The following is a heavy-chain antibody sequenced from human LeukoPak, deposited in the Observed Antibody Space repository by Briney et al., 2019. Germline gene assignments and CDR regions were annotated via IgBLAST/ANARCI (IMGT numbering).Heavy chain of an antibody. J-gene: IGHJ4*02. V-gene: IGHV3-7*04. CDR2: IKQDGSEK. Sequence: PAGSLRLSCAASGFTFSSYWLSWVRRAPGKGLEWVANIKQDGSEKYYVDSVKGRFTIARDNAKNSLYLQMNSLRAEDTAVYYCARGTIAAAGYYYFDYWGQGTQVTVSS. CDR3: ARGTIAAAGYYYFDY. CDR1: GFTFSSYW. D-gene: IGHD6-13*01.